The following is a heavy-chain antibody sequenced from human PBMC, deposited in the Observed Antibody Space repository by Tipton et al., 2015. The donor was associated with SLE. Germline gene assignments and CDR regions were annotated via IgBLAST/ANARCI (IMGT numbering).Heavy chain of an antibody. Sequence: SLRLSCAASGFTFSSYAMSWVRQAPGKGLEWVSAISGSGGSTYYADSVKGRFTISRDNSKNTLYLQMNSLRAEDTAVYYCARGSASGWYGMDVWGQGTTVTVSS. D-gene: IGHD6-19*01. CDR3: ARGSASGWYGMDV. CDR2: ISGSGGST. J-gene: IGHJ6*02. V-gene: IGHV3-23*01. CDR1: GFTFSSYA.